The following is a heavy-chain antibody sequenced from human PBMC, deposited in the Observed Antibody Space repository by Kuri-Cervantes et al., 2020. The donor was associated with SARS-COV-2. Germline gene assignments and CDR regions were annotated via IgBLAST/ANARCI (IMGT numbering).Heavy chain of an antibody. J-gene: IGHJ5*02. V-gene: IGHV4-38-2*02. CDR1: GYSTSSGYY. CDR2: IYHSGST. CDR3: ARVGVYCSSTSCYPNWFDP. D-gene: IGHD2-2*01. Sequence: GSLRLSCTVAGYSTSSGYYWGWIRQPPGKGLEWIGSIYHSGSTYYNPSLKSRVTISVDTSKNQFSLKLSSVTAADTAVYYCARVGVYCSSTSCYPNWFDPWGQGTLVTLSS.